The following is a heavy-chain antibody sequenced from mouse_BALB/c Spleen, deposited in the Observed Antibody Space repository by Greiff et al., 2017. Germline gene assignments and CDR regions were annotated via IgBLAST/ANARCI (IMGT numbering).Heavy chain of an antibody. D-gene: IGHD2-1*01. V-gene: IGHV1-55*01. CDR2: IYPGSGST. CDR1: GYNFTSYW. J-gene: IGHJ1*01. Sequence: QVQLQQPGAELVKPGTSVKLSCKASGYNFTSYWINWVKLRPGQGLEWIGDIYPGSGSTNYNEKFKSKATLTVDTSSSTAYMQLSSLASEDSALYYCAREGYGNYWYFDVWGAGTTVTVSS. CDR3: AREGYGNYWYFDV.